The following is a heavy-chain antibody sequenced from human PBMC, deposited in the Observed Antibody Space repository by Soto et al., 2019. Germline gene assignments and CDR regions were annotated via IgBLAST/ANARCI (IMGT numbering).Heavy chain of an antibody. CDR2: IYYNGNT. J-gene: IGHJ4*02. CDR1: GGSISNHY. D-gene: IGHD7-27*01. V-gene: IGHV4-59*11. CDR3: ARANWYSEY. Sequence: QVQLQESGPGLVKPSETLSLTCTVSGGSISNHYCSWIRQPPGKGLEWIGYIYYNGNTNCNPSRKSRVTMSVDTSKNQISLRLSSVTAADTAVYYCARANWYSEYWGQGTLVTVSS.